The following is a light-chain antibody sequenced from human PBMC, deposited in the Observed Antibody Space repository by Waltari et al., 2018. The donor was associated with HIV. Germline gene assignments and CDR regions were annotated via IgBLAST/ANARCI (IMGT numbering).Light chain of an antibody. CDR1: QGISTW. J-gene: IGKJ5*01. V-gene: IGKV1-12*01. Sequence: DIQMTQSPSSVSAYVGHRVTPTCRATQGISTWIAWYQQTPGKAPKLLISGASNLEPGVPSRFSGSGSGTSFSLTITSLQADDFAIYYCQQTNSFPFTFGQGTRLEIK. CDR3: QQTNSFPFT. CDR2: GAS.